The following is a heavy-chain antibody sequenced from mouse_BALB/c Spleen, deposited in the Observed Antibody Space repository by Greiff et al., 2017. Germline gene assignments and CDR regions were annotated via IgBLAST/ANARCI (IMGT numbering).Heavy chain of an antibody. Sequence: VKLMESGPGLVAPSQSLSITCTVSGFSLTSYGVHWVRQPPGKGLEWLGVIWAGGSTNYNSALMSRLSISKDNSKSQVFLKMNSLQTDDTAMYYCASPSQLGAWFAYWGQGTLVTVSA. CDR1: GFSLTSYG. V-gene: IGHV2-9*02. CDR2: IWAGGST. CDR3: ASPSQLGAWFAY. J-gene: IGHJ3*01.